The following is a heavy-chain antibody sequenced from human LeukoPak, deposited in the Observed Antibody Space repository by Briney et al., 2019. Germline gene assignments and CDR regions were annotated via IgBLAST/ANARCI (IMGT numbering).Heavy chain of an antibody. V-gene: IGHV4-39*07. CDR1: GGSISSSSYY. Sequence: SETLSLTCTVSGGSISSSSYYWGWIRQPPGKGLGWIGSIYYSGSTYYNPSLKSRVTISVDTSKNQFSLKLSSVTAADTAVYYCARVLEIAAIDYWGQGTLVTVSS. CDR3: ARVLEIAAIDY. D-gene: IGHD6-13*01. CDR2: IYYSGST. J-gene: IGHJ4*02.